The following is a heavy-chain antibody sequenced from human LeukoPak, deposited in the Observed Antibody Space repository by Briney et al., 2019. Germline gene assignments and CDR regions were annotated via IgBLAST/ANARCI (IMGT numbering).Heavy chain of an antibody. V-gene: IGHV4-59*01. Sequence: GSLRLSCAASGFTLSSYWMSWVRQAPGKGLEWIGYIYYTGNTNYNPSLKSRVTISVDTSKNQFSLKLSSVTAADTAVYYCARDRLQLQSWGQGTLVTVSS. J-gene: IGHJ5*02. D-gene: IGHD5-24*01. CDR2: IYYTGNT. CDR3: ARDRLQLQS. CDR1: GFTLSSYW.